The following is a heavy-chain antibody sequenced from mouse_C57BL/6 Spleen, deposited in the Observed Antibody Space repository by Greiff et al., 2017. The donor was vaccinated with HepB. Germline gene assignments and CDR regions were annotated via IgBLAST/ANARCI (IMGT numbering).Heavy chain of an antibody. CDR3: ARHYGISYYYAMDY. J-gene: IGHJ4*01. D-gene: IGHD2-1*01. Sequence: EVQVVESGGDLVKPGGSLKLSCAASGFTFSSYGMSWVRQTPDKRLEWVATISSGGSYTYYPDSVKGRFTISRDNAKNTLYLQMSSLKSEDTAMYYCARHYGISYYYAMDYWGQGTSVTVSS. CDR2: ISSGGSYT. V-gene: IGHV5-6*01. CDR1: GFTFSSYG.